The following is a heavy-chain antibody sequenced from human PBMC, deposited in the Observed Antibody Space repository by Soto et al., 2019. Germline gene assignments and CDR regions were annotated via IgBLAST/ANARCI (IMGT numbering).Heavy chain of an antibody. CDR2: IVPVFGSA. CDR3: AREIAATGFNF. V-gene: IGHV1-69*12. J-gene: IGHJ4*02. Sequence: QVQLVQSGAEVKKPGSSVKVSCKTSGGDFKNYGVSWVRQAPGQGLEWMGGIVPVFGSAKYGQIFQGRVTITADDLTSTTYMELSGLKPEDTAIYYCAREIAATGFNFWGQGTLVIVSS. CDR1: GGDFKNYG. D-gene: IGHD3-9*01.